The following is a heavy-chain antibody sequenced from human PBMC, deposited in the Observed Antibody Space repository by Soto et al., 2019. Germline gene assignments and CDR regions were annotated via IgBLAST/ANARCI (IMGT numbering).Heavy chain of an antibody. Sequence: AXVKVSCKASVYTFTSYGISWVRQAPGQGLEWMGWISAYNGNTNYAQKLKGRVTMTTDTSTSTAYMELRSLSSDDRAVYYCARGDSMIVVVPDLDYWGQATLVTVSS. CDR1: VYTFTSYG. J-gene: IGHJ4*02. V-gene: IGHV1-18*01. CDR2: ISAYNGNT. CDR3: ARGDSMIVVVPDLDY. D-gene: IGHD3-22*01.